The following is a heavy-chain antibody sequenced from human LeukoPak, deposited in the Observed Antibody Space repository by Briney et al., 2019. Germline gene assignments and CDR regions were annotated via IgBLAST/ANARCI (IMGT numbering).Heavy chain of an antibody. Sequence: PGGSLRLSCAASGFSFSNYEMNWVRQAPGKGLEWVSYMSGSGTTIYYADSVKGRFTLSRDNAKNSLFLQMNSLRVDDTAIYYCASLPPYYYDSSDYWGQGTLVAVSS. J-gene: IGHJ4*02. D-gene: IGHD3-22*01. V-gene: IGHV3-48*03. CDR3: ASLPPYYYDSSDY. CDR2: MSGSGTTI. CDR1: GFSFSNYE.